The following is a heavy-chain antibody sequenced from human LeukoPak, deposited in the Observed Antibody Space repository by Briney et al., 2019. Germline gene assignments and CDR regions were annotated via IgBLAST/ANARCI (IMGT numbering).Heavy chain of an antibody. Sequence: GGSLRLSCAASGFTFSSYWMHGVRQAPGKGLVWVSRINSDVSSTSYADSVKGRFTISRDNAKNTLYLQMNSLRAEDTAVYYCARDPYYDFWSGPDLDYWGQGTLVTVSS. CDR1: GFTFSSYW. V-gene: IGHV3-74*01. D-gene: IGHD3-3*01. CDR3: ARDPYYDFWSGPDLDY. J-gene: IGHJ4*02. CDR2: INSDVSST.